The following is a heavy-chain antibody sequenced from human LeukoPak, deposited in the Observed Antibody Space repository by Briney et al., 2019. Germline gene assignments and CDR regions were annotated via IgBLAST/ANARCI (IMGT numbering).Heavy chain of an antibody. V-gene: IGHV3-21*01. J-gene: IGHJ4*02. Sequence: NPGGSLRLSCAASGFTFSSYSMNWVRQAPGKGLEWVSSISSSSSYIYYADSVKGRFTISRDNAKNSLYLQMNSLRAEDTAVYYCARENIVLMVYAIDDWGRGNLVTVSS. D-gene: IGHD2-8*01. CDR3: ARENIVLMVYAIDD. CDR1: GFTFSSYS. CDR2: ISSSSSYI.